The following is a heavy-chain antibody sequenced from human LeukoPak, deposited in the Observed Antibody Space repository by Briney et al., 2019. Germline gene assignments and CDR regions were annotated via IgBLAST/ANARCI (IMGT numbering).Heavy chain of an antibody. J-gene: IGHJ4*02. D-gene: IGHD2-2*01. Sequence: GGSLRLSCAASGFLFGGHAMVWVRQAPGKGLECVSSISSHAAYINYAHSVKGRFTISRDNDKNSLFLDMKSLRVDDTAVYFCARAAIRVDFFDSWGQGTLVTVSS. CDR3: ARAAIRVDFFDS. CDR1: GFLFGGHA. V-gene: IGHV3-21*01. CDR2: ISSHAAYI.